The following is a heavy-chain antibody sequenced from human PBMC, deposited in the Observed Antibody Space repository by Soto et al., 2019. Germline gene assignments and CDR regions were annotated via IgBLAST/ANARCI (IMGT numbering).Heavy chain of an antibody. J-gene: IGHJ4*02. CDR1: GFTFSSYA. CDR3: AKAGVTIFVMSPRALDY. D-gene: IGHD3-3*01. V-gene: IGHV3-23*01. CDR2: ISGSGGST. Sequence: PGGSLRLSCAASGFTFSSYAMSWVRQAPGKGLEWVSAISGSGGSTYYADSVKGRFTISRDNSRNTLYLQMNSLRAEDTAVYYCAKAGVTIFVMSPRALDYWGQGPLVTVSS.